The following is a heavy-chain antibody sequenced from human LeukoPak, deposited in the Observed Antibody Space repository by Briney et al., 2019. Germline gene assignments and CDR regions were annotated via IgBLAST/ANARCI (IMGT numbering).Heavy chain of an antibody. D-gene: IGHD4-23*01. J-gene: IGHJ6*03. CDR1: GFSVSSNY. CDR2: ISSSGSTI. CDR3: ARNDGGTGGPRSYYYYYMDV. Sequence: GGSLRLSCAASGFSVSSNYMSWVRQAPGKGLEWVSYISSSGSTIYYADSVKGRLTISRDNSQSTLYLHMNSLRAEDTAVYYCARNDGGTGGPRSYYYYYMDVWGKGTTVTVSS. V-gene: IGHV3-48*01.